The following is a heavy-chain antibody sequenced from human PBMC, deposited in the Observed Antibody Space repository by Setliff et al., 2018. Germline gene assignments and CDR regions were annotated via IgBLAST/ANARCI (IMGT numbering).Heavy chain of an antibody. D-gene: IGHD2-8*02. CDR1: GYSFTNYW. Sequence: GESLKISCKGSGYSFTNYWIGWVRQMPGKGLEWMGIIYPGDSNTRYSPSFQGQVTISVDKSISTAYLQWSSLKASDTAIYYCARARWWPLLDYYMDVWGKGTTVTVSS. CDR2: IYPGDSNT. J-gene: IGHJ6*03. V-gene: IGHV5-51*01. CDR3: ARARWWPLLDYYMDV.